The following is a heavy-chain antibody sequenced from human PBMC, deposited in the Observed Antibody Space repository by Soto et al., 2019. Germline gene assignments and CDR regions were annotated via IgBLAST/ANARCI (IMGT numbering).Heavy chain of an antibody. CDR1: GGSISTVDYW. V-gene: IGHV4-30-4*01. Sequence: QVQLQESGPGLVKPSQTLSLTCTVSGGSISTVDYWWSWIRQSPDMGLEWIGHIYDGGRTYTNPSLESRVTLSADTSKRQLALTLSSVSAADTAVSYCARGPSEDKGDSWGQGTLVTVSS. CDR3: ARGPSEDKGDS. CDR2: IYDGGRT. J-gene: IGHJ4*02.